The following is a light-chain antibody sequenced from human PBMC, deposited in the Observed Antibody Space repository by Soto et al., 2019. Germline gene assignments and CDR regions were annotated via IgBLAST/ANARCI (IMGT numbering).Light chain of an antibody. CDR3: QQYNSYSPYT. CDR1: QSISSW. CDR2: KAY. Sequence: DIQMTQSPSTLSASVGDRVTITCRASQSISSWLDWYQQKPGKAPKLLIYKAYSLESGVPSRFSGSGSGTEFTLTISSLQPDDFATYYCQQYNSYSPYTFGQGTKLESK. V-gene: IGKV1-5*03. J-gene: IGKJ2*01.